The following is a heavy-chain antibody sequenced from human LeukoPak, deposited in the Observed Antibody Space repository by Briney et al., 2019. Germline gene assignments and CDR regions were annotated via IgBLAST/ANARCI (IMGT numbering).Heavy chain of an antibody. V-gene: IGHV1-18*01. CDR1: GYTFTSNG. Sequence: ASVKVSCKASGYTFTSNGISWVRQAPGQGLEWMGWISAYNGNTNYAQKLQGRVTMTTDTSTSTAYMELRSLRSDDTAVYYCAREQDDPPLGAFDIWGQGTMVTVSS. CDR2: ISAYNGNT. CDR3: AREQDDPPLGAFDI. D-gene: IGHD3-3*01. J-gene: IGHJ3*02.